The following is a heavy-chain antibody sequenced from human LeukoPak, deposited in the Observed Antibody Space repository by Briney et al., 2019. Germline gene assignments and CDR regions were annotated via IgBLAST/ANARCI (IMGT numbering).Heavy chain of an antibody. V-gene: IGHV1-24*01. J-gene: IGHJ4*02. CDR3: ARGEYSNGYPYRLDS. Sequence: ASVKVSCKVSGYILTELCMHWVRQAPGKGLEWMGGFDPEDGETIYAQKFQGRVTMTRDTSISTAYMELNRLRSDDTAMYYCARGEYSNGYPYRLDSWGQGTLVTVSS. D-gene: IGHD3-16*01. CDR2: FDPEDGET. CDR1: GYILTELC.